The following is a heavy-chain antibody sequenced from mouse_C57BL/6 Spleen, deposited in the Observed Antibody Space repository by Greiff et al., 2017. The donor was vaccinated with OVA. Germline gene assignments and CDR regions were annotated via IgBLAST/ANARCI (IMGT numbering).Heavy chain of an antibody. V-gene: IGHV1-26*01. J-gene: IGHJ2*01. CDR3: VRALYNGSSYAFYFDY. CDR2: LNPNNGGT. CDR1: GYTFTDYY. D-gene: IGHD1-1*01. Sequence: EVQLQQSGPELVKPGASVKISCKASGYTFTDYYMNWVKQSHGKSLEWIGDLNPNNGGTSYNQKFKGKATLTVDKSSSTAYMELRSLTSEDSAVYYSVRALYNGSSYAFYFDYWGQGTTLTVSS.